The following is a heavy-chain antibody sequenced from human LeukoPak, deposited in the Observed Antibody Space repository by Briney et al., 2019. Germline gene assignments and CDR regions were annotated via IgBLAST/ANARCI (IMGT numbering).Heavy chain of an antibody. V-gene: IGHV3-13*05. CDR1: GFTLSSYD. D-gene: IGHD6-13*01. CDR3: ARGRGVAAAGPPRYGMDV. J-gene: IGHJ6*02. CDR2: IGTAGDP. Sequence: GGSLRLSCAASGFTLSSYDMHWVRQATGKGLEWVSAIGTAGDPYYPGSVKGRFTISRENAKNSLYLQMNSLRAGDTAVYYCARGRGVAAAGPPRYGMDVWGQGTTVTVSS.